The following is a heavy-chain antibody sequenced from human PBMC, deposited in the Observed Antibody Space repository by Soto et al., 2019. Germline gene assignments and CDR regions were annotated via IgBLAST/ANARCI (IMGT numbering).Heavy chain of an antibody. D-gene: IGHD3-3*01. CDR1: GFTFSSYW. J-gene: IGHJ5*02. V-gene: IGHV3-7*01. CDR2: IKQDGSEK. Sequence: LRLSWAASGFTFSSYWMSWVRQAPGKGLEWVANIKQDGSEKYYVDSVKGRFTISRDNAKNSLYLQMNSLRAEDTAVYYCARVKTIFGVVNWFDPWGQGTLVTVSS. CDR3: ARVKTIFGVVNWFDP.